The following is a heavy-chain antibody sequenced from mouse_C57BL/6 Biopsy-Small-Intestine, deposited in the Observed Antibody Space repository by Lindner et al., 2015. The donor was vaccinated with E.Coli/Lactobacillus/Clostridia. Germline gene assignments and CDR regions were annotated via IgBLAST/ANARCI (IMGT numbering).Heavy chain of an antibody. Sequence: VQLQESGGGLVQPGESLKLSCESNEYEFPSHDMSWVRKTPEKRLELVAAINSDGGSTYYPDTMERRFIISRDNTKKTLYLQMTSLRSEDTAMYYCAVVPPYWYFDVWGTGTTVTVSS. CDR1: EYEFPSHD. D-gene: IGHD1-1*01. CDR2: INSDGGST. J-gene: IGHJ1*03. CDR3: AVVPPYWYFDV. V-gene: IGHV5-2*01.